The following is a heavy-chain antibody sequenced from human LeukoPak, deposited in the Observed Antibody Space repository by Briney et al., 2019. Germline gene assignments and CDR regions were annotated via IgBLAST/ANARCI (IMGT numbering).Heavy chain of an antibody. V-gene: IGHV3-53*01. CDR2: IYSGGAT. CDR3: ARGVPSPFPDPFDH. CDR1: GFTVSNNY. D-gene: IGHD6-6*01. Sequence: GGSLRLSCAASGFTVSNNYLSWVRQAPGKGPEWVSVIYSGGATHYADSVKGRFTISRDNSKNTVYLQMSGLRAEDTAIYYCARGVPSPFPDPFDHWGRGTLVIVSS. J-gene: IGHJ4*02.